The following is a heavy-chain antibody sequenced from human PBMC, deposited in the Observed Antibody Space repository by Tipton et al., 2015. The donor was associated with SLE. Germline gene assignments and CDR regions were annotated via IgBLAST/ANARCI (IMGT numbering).Heavy chain of an antibody. J-gene: IGHJ3*02. CDR3: AKDIGSITMVRGVTVRAVDI. Sequence: SLRLSCAASGFTFDDYAMHWVRQAPGKGLEWVSGISWNSGSIGYADSVKGRFTISRDNAKNSLYLQMNSLRAEDTALYYCAKDIGSITMVRGVTVRAVDIWGQGTMVTVSS. V-gene: IGHV3-9*01. CDR1: GFTFDDYA. D-gene: IGHD3-10*01. CDR2: ISWNSGSI.